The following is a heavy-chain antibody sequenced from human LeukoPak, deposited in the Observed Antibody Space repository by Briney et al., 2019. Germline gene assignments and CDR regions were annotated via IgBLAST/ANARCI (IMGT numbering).Heavy chain of an antibody. D-gene: IGHD6-19*01. CDR3: AKRLGSSGWGFDF. CDR2: ISWSSGTI. CDR1: GFTFDDYA. Sequence: GGSLRLSCAASGFTFDDYAMHWVRQAPGKGLEWVSGISWSSGTIDYADSVKGRVTISRDNAKNSLYLQMNSLRVEDTALYYCAKRLGSSGWGFDFWGQGTLVTVSS. J-gene: IGHJ4*02. V-gene: IGHV3-9*01.